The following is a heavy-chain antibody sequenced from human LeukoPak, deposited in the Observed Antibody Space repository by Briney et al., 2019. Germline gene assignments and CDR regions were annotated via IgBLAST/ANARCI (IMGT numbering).Heavy chain of an antibody. D-gene: IGHD1-26*01. J-gene: IGHJ4*02. V-gene: IGHV3-30*18. CDR1: GFTFSSYG. CDR3: AKRLGATTPKLFDY. CDR2: ISYDGSNK. Sequence: GGSLRLSCAAAGFTFSSYGMHWVRQAPGKGLEWVAVISYDGSNKYYADSVKGRFTISRDNSKNTLYLQMNSLRAEDTAVYYCAKRLGATTPKLFDYLGQGTLVTVSS.